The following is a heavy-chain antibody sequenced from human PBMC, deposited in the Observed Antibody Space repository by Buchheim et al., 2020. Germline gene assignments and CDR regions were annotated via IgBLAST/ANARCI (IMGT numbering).Heavy chain of an antibody. D-gene: IGHD6-19*01. J-gene: IGHJ4*02. Sequence: EVQLVESGGGLVQPGGSLRLSCAASGFTFSSYWISWVRQAPGKGLEWVANIKEDGSEKYYVDSVKGRFTISREKAKSSLYLQMNSLRAEDTAVYYCARDRGWLQFDYWGQGTL. CDR2: IKEDGSEK. CDR1: GFTFSSYW. CDR3: ARDRGWLQFDY. V-gene: IGHV3-7*01.